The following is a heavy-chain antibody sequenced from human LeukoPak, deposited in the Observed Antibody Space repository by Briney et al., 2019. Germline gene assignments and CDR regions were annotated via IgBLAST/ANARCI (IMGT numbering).Heavy chain of an antibody. D-gene: IGHD3-16*02. V-gene: IGHV3-48*03. Sequence: GGSLRLSCAASGFTFTNYEMNWVRRAPGKGLEWVSYISSSGDYINYADSVKGRFTISRDNAKNSLYLQVNSLRAEDTAVYYCARVLSFYYSYMDVWGTGTTVTISS. CDR2: ISSSGDYI. CDR1: GFTFTNYE. CDR3: ARVLSFYYSYMDV. J-gene: IGHJ6*03.